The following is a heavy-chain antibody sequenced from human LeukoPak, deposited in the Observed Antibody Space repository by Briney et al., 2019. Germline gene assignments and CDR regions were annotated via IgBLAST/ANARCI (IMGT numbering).Heavy chain of an antibody. CDR2: ICPGDSDT. CDR1: GYSFTSYW. CDR3: ARRTYYYDSSGYSSGYYFDH. Sequence: LGESLKISCKGSGYSFTSYWIGWVRQMPGKGLEWMGIICPGDSDTRYSPSFQGQVTISADKSISTAYLQWSSLKASDTAMYYCARRTYYYDSSGYSSGYYFDHWGQGTLVTVSS. J-gene: IGHJ4*02. D-gene: IGHD3-22*01. V-gene: IGHV5-51*01.